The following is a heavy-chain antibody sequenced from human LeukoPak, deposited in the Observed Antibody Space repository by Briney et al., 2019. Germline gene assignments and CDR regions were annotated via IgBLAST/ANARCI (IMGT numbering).Heavy chain of an antibody. Sequence: GASVKVSCKGSGGTFSSYAISWVRQAPGQGLEWMGRIIPILGIANYAQKFQGRVTITADKSTSTAYMELSSLRSEDTAVYYCARAKSIAAPHDYWGQGTLVTVSS. J-gene: IGHJ4*02. D-gene: IGHD6-6*01. CDR3: ARAKSIAAPHDY. V-gene: IGHV1-69*04. CDR1: GGTFSSYA. CDR2: IIPILGIA.